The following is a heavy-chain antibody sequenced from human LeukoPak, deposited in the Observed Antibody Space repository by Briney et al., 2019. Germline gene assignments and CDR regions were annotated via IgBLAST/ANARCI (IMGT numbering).Heavy chain of an antibody. V-gene: IGHV3-7*01. Sequence: GGSLRLSCAASGYTFRSYWLSWVRQAPGKGLEWVASINLGGTEKSYVDSVKGRFTISRDNAKNSLYLQMRSLRGEDTAIYYCARDSPESDSFAYDYWGQGTLVTVSS. CDR3: ARDSPESDSFAYDY. D-gene: IGHD1-14*01. CDR2: INLGGTEK. CDR1: GYTFRSYW. J-gene: IGHJ4*02.